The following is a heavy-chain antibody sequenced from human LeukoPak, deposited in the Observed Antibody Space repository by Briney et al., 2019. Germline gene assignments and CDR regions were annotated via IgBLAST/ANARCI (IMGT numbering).Heavy chain of an antibody. J-gene: IGHJ2*01. CDR2: VYRSGNT. CDR1: GGSISQYY. V-gene: IGHV4-59*01. Sequence: SETLSLTCTLSGGSISQYYWSWIRQPPGKGPEWLGYVYRSGNTNYNPSFKSRVTISVDTSKNHFSLNLTSVTAADTAVYYCARVKDFAYSFFDLWGRGTLVTVSS. CDR3: ARVKDFAYSFFDL.